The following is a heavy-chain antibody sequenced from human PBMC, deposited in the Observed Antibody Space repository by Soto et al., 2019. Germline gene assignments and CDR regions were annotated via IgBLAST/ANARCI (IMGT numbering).Heavy chain of an antibody. D-gene: IGHD2-15*01. CDR2: ISAYNGNT. CDR3: ARDQGYCSGGSCPEDYYYYGMDV. CDR1: GYTFTSYG. J-gene: IGHJ6*02. V-gene: IGHV1-18*01. Sequence: QVQLVQSGAEVKKPGASVKVSCKASGYTFTSYGISWVRQAPGQGLEWMGWISAYNGNTNYAQKLQGRVTMTTDTSTSTAYMDLRSLRSDDTAVYYCARDQGYCSGGSCPEDYYYYGMDVWGQGTTVTVSS.